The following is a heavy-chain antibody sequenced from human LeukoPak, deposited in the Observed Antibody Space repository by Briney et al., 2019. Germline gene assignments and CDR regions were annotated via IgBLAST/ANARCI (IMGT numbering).Heavy chain of an antibody. V-gene: IGHV4-59*01. D-gene: IGHD5-24*01. J-gene: IGHJ4*02. CDR1: GGSIGRYY. Sequence: KASETLSLTCTVSGGSIGRYYWSWIRQPPGKGLEWIAYIFFSGTTKYNPSLESRVTISVDTSKNQFSLDLTSVTAADTVLYYCARGGDGYNYVDYWGPGTLVTVSS. CDR2: IFFSGTT. CDR3: ARGGDGYNYVDY.